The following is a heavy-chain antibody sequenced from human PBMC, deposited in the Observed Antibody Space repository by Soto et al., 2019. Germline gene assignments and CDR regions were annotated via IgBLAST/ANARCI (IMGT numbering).Heavy chain of an antibody. V-gene: IGHV1-18*01. D-gene: IGHD6-19*01. J-gene: IGHJ5*02. Sequence: ASVKVSCKTSGYTFSNYGITWVRQAPGQPLEWLGWISLYSDGTNYAQKFQGRVSMTTDTSTTTAYMELRSLRSDDTAVYYCAPVVAVAEAWVGAWGEGTLVTVSS. CDR3: APVVAVAEAWVGA. CDR2: ISLYSDGT. CDR1: GYTFSNYG.